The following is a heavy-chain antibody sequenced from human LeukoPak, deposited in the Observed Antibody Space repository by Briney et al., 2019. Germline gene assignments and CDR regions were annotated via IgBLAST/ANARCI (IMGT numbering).Heavy chain of an antibody. D-gene: IGHD7-27*01. CDR2: IRHDGTDQ. CDR3: AKDGNWASVS. Sequence: GGSLRLSCVGSGFTFSVHLVRQVPGKGLGWLTFIRHDGTDQHYADSVRGRFTISRDNSKNTVYLQMNSLRPEDTALYYCAKDGNWASVSWGQGTLVGVSS. CDR1: GFTFS. J-gene: IGHJ5*02. V-gene: IGHV3-30*02.